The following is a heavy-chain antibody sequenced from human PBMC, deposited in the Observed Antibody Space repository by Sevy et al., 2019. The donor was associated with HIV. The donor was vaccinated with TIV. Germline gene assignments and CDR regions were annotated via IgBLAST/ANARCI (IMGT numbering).Heavy chain of an antibody. CDR2: ISSSNNYI. CDR1: GFTLSSYS. CDR3: ARDLREYSSSSKYYFDY. J-gene: IGHJ4*02. D-gene: IGHD6-6*01. V-gene: IGHV3-21*01. Sequence: GGSLRLSCAASGFTLSSYSMNWVRQAPGKGLEWVSSISSSNNYIYYADSLKGRFTISRDNAKNSLYLQMNSLRAEDTAVYYCARDLREYSSSSKYYFDYWGQGILVTVSS.